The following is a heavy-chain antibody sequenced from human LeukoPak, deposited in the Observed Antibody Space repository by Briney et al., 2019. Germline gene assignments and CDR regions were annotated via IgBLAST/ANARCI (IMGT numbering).Heavy chain of an antibody. CDR2: ISSSSSYT. D-gene: IGHD3-22*01. CDR1: GFTFSDYY. J-gene: IGHJ1*01. Sequence: GGSLRLSCAASGFTFSDYYMSWIRQAPGKGLEWVSYISSSSSYTNYADSVKGRFTISRDNAKNSLYLQMNSLRAEDTAVYYCATRGRYYDGSGYYLEYFQHWGQGTLVTVSS. V-gene: IGHV3-11*06. CDR3: ATRGRYYDGSGYYLEYFQH.